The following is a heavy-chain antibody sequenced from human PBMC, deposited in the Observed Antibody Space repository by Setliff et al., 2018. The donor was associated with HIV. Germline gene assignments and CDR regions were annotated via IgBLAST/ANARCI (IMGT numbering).Heavy chain of an antibody. V-gene: IGHV4-4*07. CDR1: GDSISGYY. D-gene: IGHD3-10*01. J-gene: IGHJ3*01. CDR3: ARARITMIGGRLEPYAFDR. Sequence: LSLTCTSSGDSISGYYWSWIRQPAGKGLEWIGRMHTSGNTNYNPSLKSRVTMSVDASKNQLSLKLRSVTAADTAVYYCARARITMIGGRLEPYAFDRWGQGTKVTVSS. CDR2: MHTSGNT.